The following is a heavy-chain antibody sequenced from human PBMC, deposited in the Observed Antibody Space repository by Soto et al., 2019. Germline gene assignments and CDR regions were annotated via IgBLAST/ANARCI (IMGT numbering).Heavy chain of an antibody. V-gene: IGHV3-21*06. CDR1: GFTFTRYS. J-gene: IGHJ4*02. CDR2: ISSTTNYI. Sequence: GGSLRLSCAASGFTFTRYSMNWVRQAPGKGLEWVSPISSTTNYIYYGDSMKGRFTISRDNAKNSLYLEMNSLRAEDTAVYYCARESEDLTSNFDYWGQGTLVTVSS. CDR3: ARESEDLTSNFDY.